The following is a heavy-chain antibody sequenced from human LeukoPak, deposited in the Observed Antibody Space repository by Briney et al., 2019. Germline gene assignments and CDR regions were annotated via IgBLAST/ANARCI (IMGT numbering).Heavy chain of an antibody. CDR3: ARVLHPHAYCGGDCSSYYFDY. CDR1: GFTFSSYA. J-gene: IGHJ4*02. V-gene: IGHV3-30-3*01. Sequence: GGSLRLSCAASGFTFSSYAMHWVRQAPGKGLEWVAVISYDGSNKYYADSVKGRFTISRDNSKNTLYLQMNSLRAEDTAVYYCARVLHPHAYCGGDCSSYYFDYWGQGTLVTVSS. CDR2: ISYDGSNK. D-gene: IGHD2-21*01.